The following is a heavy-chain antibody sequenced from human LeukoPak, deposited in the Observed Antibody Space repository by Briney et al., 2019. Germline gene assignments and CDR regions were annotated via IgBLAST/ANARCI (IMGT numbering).Heavy chain of an antibody. D-gene: IGHD5-12*01. CDR3: TTDFSRVDIVATTLTYFDY. Sequence: GGSLRLSCAASGFTFSNAWMSWVRQAPGKGLEWVGRIKSKTDGGTTDYAAPVKGRFTISRDDSKNTLYLQMNSLKTEDTAVYYCTTDFSRVDIVATTLTYFDYWGRGTLVTVSS. V-gene: IGHV3-15*01. CDR2: IKSKTDGGTT. J-gene: IGHJ4*02. CDR1: GFTFSNAW.